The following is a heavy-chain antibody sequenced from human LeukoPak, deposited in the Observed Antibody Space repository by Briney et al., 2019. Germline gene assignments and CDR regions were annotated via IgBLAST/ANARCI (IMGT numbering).Heavy chain of an antibody. CDR1: GFTFSSYE. CDR3: ARSPGYCSSTSCYSHYFDY. V-gene: IGHV3-48*03. J-gene: IGHJ4*02. D-gene: IGHD2-2*03. Sequence: PGGSLRLSCAASGFTFSSYEMNWVRQAPGKGLEWVSYISSSGSTIYYADSVKGRFTISRDNAKNSLYLQMNSLRAEDTAVYYCARSPGYCSSTSCYSHYFDYWGQGTLVTVSS. CDR2: ISSSGSTI.